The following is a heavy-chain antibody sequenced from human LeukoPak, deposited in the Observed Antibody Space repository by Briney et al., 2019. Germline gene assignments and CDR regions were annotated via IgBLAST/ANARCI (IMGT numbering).Heavy chain of an antibody. Sequence: PGGSLRLSCAASGFTFDDYAMHWVRQAPGKGLEWVSGISWNSGSIGYADSVKGRFTISRDNAKNSLYLQMNSLRAEDTALYYCAKDMKANWGIGEVGYFDYWGQGTLVTVSS. V-gene: IGHV3-9*01. D-gene: IGHD7-27*01. CDR2: ISWNSGSI. J-gene: IGHJ4*02. CDR3: AKDMKANWGIGEVGYFDY. CDR1: GFTFDDYA.